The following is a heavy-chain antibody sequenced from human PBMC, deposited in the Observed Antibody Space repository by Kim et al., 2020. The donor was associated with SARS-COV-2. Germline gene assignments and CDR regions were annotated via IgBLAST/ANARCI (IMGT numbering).Heavy chain of an antibody. CDR1: GFTFSSYA. CDR3: ARDVSRSDYPRGNFDY. CDR2: ISYDGSNK. D-gene: IGHD4-17*01. Sequence: GESLKISCAASGFTFSSYAMHWVRQAPGKGLEWVAVISYDGSNKYYADSVKGRFTISRDNSKNTLYLQMNSLRAEDTAVYYCARDVSRSDYPRGNFDYWGQGTLVTVSS. J-gene: IGHJ4*02. V-gene: IGHV3-30-3*01.